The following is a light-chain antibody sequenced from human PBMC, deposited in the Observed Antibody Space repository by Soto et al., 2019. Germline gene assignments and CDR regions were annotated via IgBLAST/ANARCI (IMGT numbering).Light chain of an antibody. CDR2: GAS. Sequence: EIELTQSPGTLSLSPGERATLSCRASQSVSSSYLAWYQQKPGQAPRLLIYGASSRATGIPDRFSGSGSGTDFTLTISRLEPEDFAVYYCQQYYSSPFTFGGGTKLEIK. J-gene: IGKJ4*01. V-gene: IGKV3-20*01. CDR1: QSVSSSY. CDR3: QQYYSSPFT.